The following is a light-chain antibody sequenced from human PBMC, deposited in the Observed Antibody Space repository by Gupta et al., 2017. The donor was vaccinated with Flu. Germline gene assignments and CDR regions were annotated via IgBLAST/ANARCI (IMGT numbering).Light chain of an antibody. Sequence: EIVLTQSPATLSLSPGERATLSCRASQSVGTYLAWFQQKPGQTPRLLVYDASNRGTGIPARFSGSGFGTDFTLTISSREPEDFAVYYCQKRSNWPPYTFGQGTKLEI. CDR3: QKRSNWPPYT. J-gene: IGKJ2*01. CDR1: QSVGTY. CDR2: DAS. V-gene: IGKV3-11*01.